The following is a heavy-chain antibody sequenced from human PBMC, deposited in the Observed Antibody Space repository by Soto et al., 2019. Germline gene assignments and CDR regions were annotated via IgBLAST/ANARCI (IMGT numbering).Heavy chain of an antibody. CDR3: ARGARGYYYMDV. V-gene: IGHV3-74*01. CDR1: GFTFTDYW. Sequence: GGSLRLSCGASGFTFTDYWMHWVRQVPGEGLVWVSRVKYDVSSTNYADSVKGRFTISRDNAKNTLYLQMNSLRNEDTAVYFCARGARGYYYMDVWGKGTTVTVSS. CDR2: VKYDVSST. J-gene: IGHJ6*03.